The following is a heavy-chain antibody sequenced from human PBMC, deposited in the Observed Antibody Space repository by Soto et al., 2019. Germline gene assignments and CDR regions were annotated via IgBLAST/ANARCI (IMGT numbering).Heavy chain of an antibody. Sequence: HPGGSLRLSCAASGFTVSSNYMSWVRQAPGKGLEWVSVIYSGGSTYYADSVKGRFTISRDNSKNTLYLQMNSLRAEDTAVYYCARDRSTIYAFDIWGQGTMVTVSS. V-gene: IGHV3-66*01. J-gene: IGHJ3*02. CDR3: ARDRSTIYAFDI. CDR2: IYSGGST. D-gene: IGHD3-3*01. CDR1: GFTVSSNY.